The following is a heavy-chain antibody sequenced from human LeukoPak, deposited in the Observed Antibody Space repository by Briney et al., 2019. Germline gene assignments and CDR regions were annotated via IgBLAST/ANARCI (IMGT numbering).Heavy chain of an antibody. CDR1: GFTFSHYY. D-gene: IGHD3-16*01. Sequence: GGSLRLSCAASGFTFSHYYMSWIRQAPGKGLEWLSYISSSSTSTEYADSVKGRFTISRDNAKNSMYLQMNSLRAEDTAVYYCARDLREGEPPGDYWGQGTLVTVSS. CDR2: ISSSSTST. CDR3: ARDLREGEPPGDY. V-gene: IGHV3-11*06. J-gene: IGHJ4*02.